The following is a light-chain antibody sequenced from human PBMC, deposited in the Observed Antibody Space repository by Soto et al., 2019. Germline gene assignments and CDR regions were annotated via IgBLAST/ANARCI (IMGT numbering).Light chain of an antibody. CDR2: GTS. CDR3: QHYVSPPLYT. J-gene: IGKJ2*01. V-gene: IGKV3-20*01. Sequence: EIVLTQSPGTLSLSPGERATLSCRAGQSVSSTYLAWYQQKPGQSPRLLIYGTSNRATDIPDRFSGSGSGTDLTLSISRLEPEDFAVYYCQHYVSPPLYTFVQGTKVEIK. CDR1: QSVSSTY.